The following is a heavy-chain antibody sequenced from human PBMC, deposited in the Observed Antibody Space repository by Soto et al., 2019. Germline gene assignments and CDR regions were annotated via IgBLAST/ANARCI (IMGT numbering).Heavy chain of an antibody. CDR3: ARDADSSGLHY. Sequence: GSLRLSCAASGFTVSGMFMNWVRQAPGKGLEWVSVIYPAGPTYYADSVKGRFTISRDNSKNTLFLQLNNLRAEDTAAYYCARDADSSGLHYWGQGILVTVSS. CDR1: GFTVSGMF. J-gene: IGHJ4*02. CDR2: IYPAGPT. D-gene: IGHD6-19*01. V-gene: IGHV3-53*01.